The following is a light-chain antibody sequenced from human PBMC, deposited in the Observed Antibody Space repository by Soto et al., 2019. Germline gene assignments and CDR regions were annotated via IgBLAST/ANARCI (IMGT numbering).Light chain of an antibody. CDR3: QQYDNPPLT. CDR2: CAS. V-gene: IGKV3-15*01. Sequence: EIVMPQSPATLSVSAGERAPLSCGASQSVRSNLAWYQPKPGKAPRLIIYCASTRATGIPARFSGSGSGTDCTLPISSLQPEDIATYYCQQYDNPPLTFGGGTKVDIK. CDR1: QSVRSN. J-gene: IGKJ4*01.